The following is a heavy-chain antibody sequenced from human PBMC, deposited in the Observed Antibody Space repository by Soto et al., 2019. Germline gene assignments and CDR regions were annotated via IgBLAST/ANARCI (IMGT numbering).Heavy chain of an antibody. CDR1: GLTFSSYA. Sequence: QVQLVESGGGVVQPGRSLRLSCAASGLTFSSYAMHWVRQAPGKGLEWVTIISYDGSNEYYADSVKGRFTISRDNSKNTLYLQMNSLTVEDTAVYYCAGTTIAYRTAAAGPDYWGQGTLVAVSS. V-gene: IGHV3-30-3*01. J-gene: IGHJ4*02. CDR2: ISYDGSNE. CDR3: AGTTIAYRTAAAGPDY. D-gene: IGHD6-13*01.